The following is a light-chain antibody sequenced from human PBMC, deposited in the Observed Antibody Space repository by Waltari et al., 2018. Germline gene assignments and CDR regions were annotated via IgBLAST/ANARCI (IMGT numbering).Light chain of an antibody. J-gene: IGKJ1*01. V-gene: IGKV3-20*01. CDR1: PGVGKY. CDR2: HAS. CDR3: QKYDFLPAT. Sequence: EIVLTQSPGTLSLSPGERATLSCRASPGVGKYLAWYQQRPGQAPRHLLYHASSRATGIPDRFSGSGFGTDVSLTISRLEPEDVAVYYCQKYDFLPATFGQGTTVEIK.